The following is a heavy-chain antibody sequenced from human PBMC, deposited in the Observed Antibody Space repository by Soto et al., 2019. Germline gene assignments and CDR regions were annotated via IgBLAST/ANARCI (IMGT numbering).Heavy chain of an antibody. V-gene: IGHV3-23*01. Sequence: EVQLLESGGGLVQSGGSLRLSCVGSGFNIATYAMSWVRQAPGKGLEWISAINAGGERIFYTDSVKGRFTISRDNSKNTLYLQMNSLRVEDTATYYCANFKVRYYYDKGWFDPWGQGTLVKVSS. D-gene: IGHD3-9*01. CDR1: GFNIATYA. CDR3: ANFKVRYYYDKGWFDP. J-gene: IGHJ5*02. CDR2: INAGGERI.